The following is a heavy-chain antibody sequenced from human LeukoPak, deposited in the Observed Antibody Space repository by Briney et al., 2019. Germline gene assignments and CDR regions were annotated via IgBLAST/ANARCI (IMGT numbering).Heavy chain of an antibody. CDR1: GFTVSSNY. CDR3: AKRDGYNSGPFDY. CDR2: IQSDGSDQ. Sequence: GGSLRLSCAASGFTVSSNYMSWVRQAPGKGLEWVAFIQSDGSDQYYADSVKGRLSISRDNSKNTLYLQMNSLRTEDTAVYYCAKRDGYNSGPFDYWGQGTLVTVSS. V-gene: IGHV3-30*02. D-gene: IGHD5-24*01. J-gene: IGHJ4*02.